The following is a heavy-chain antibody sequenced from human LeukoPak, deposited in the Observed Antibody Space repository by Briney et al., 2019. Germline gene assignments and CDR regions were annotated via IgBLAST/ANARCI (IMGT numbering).Heavy chain of an antibody. CDR2: INSDGSST. CDR1: GFTFSSYW. J-gene: IGHJ4*02. CDR3: ARETDTSGYYVAY. D-gene: IGHD3-22*01. V-gene: IGHV3-74*01. Sequence: GGSLRLSCAASGFTFSSYWMHWVRQAPGKWLVWVSRINSDGSSTSYADSVKGRFTISRDTAKNTLYLQMNSLRAEDTAVYYCARETDTSGYYVAYWGQGTLVTVSS.